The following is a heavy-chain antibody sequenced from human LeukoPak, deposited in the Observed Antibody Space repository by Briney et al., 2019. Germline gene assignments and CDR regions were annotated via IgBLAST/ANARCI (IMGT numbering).Heavy chain of an antibody. V-gene: IGHV4-34*01. CDR1: GGSFSGYY. CDR3: ARARNTTPFDP. Sequence: SETLSLICAVYGGSFSGYYWSWIRQPPGKGLEWIGEINHSGSTNYNPSLKSRVTISVDTSKNQFSLKLSSVTAADTAVYYCARARNTTPFDPWGQGTLVTVSS. D-gene: IGHD1-1*01. J-gene: IGHJ5*02. CDR2: INHSGST.